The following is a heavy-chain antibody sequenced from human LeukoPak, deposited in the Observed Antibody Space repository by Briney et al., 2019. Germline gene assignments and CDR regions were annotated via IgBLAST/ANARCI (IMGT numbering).Heavy chain of an antibody. CDR3: ARLRGGYDSGYYYYYMDV. CDR1: GYSISSGYY. D-gene: IGHD5-12*01. J-gene: IGHJ6*03. Sequence: KPSETLSLTCTVSGYSISSGYYWGWIRQPPGKGLEWIGSIYHSGRTFYNPSLKSRVTISVDTSNNQLSLSLSSVTAADTAVYYCARLRGGYDSGYYYYYMDVWGKGTTVTISS. CDR2: IYHSGRT. V-gene: IGHV4-38-2*02.